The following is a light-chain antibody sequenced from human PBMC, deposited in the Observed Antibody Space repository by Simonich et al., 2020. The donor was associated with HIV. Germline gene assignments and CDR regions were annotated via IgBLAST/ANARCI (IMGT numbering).Light chain of an antibody. CDR1: QSVLYSSNNKNY. V-gene: IGKV4-1*01. Sequence: DIVMTQSPVSLAVSLGERATINCKSSQSVLYSSNNKNYLAWYQQKPGQPPKLLISWASTRESGVPDRFSGSGSGTDFTLTISSLQAEEVAVYYCQQYYSTPYTFGQGTKLEIK. J-gene: IGKJ2*01. CDR2: WAS. CDR3: QQYYSTPYT.